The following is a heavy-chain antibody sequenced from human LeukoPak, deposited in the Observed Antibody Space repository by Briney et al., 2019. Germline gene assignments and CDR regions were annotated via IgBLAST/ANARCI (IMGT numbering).Heavy chain of an antibody. J-gene: IGHJ5*02. V-gene: IGHV1-69*01. CDR2: IIHIFGTA. CDR1: GGTFSSYA. D-gene: IGHD3-9*01. CDR3: ARWRFLTVPSFPQNWFDP. Sequence: ASVKVSCKASGGTFSSYAISWVRQAPGQGLEWMGGIIHIFGTANYAQKFQGRVTITADESTSTAYMELSSLRSEDTAVYYCARWRFLTVPSFPQNWFDPWGQGTLVTVSS.